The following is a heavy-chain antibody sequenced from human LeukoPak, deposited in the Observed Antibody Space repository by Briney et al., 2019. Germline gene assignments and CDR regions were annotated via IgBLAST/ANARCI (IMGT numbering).Heavy chain of an antibody. J-gene: IGHJ3*02. CDR2: IWYDGSNK. CDR1: GFTFSSYG. Sequence: GGSLRLSCAASGFTFSSYGMHWVRQAPGKGLEWVAVIWYDGSNKYYADSVKGRFTISRDNSKNTLYLQMNSLRAEDTAVYYCARAVSGSGGYYILGHDAFDIWGQGTMVTVSS. V-gene: IGHV3-33*01. D-gene: IGHD3-10*01. CDR3: ARAVSGSGGYYILGHDAFDI.